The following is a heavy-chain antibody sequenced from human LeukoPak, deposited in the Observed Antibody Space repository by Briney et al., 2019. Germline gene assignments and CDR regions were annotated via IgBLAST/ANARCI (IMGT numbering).Heavy chain of an antibody. CDR2: IYPGDSDT. Sequence: GESLKISCKGSGYSFITHWIGWVRQMPGKGLEWMGIIYPGDSDTTYSPSFQGQVTFSADKSISTAYLQWSSLKATDTAIYYCTRPDGGYAYWGQGTLVTVSS. J-gene: IGHJ4*02. D-gene: IGHD5-12*01. V-gene: IGHV5-51*01. CDR1: GYSFITHW. CDR3: TRPDGGYAY.